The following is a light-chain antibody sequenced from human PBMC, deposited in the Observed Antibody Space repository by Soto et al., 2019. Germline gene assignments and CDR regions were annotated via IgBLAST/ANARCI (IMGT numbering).Light chain of an antibody. V-gene: IGLV3-21*04. CDR1: NIGSKS. Sequence: SYELTQPPSVSVAPGKTARITCGGNNIGSKSVHWYQQKPGQAHRLVISYDNDRPSGIPERFSGSDSGNTATLTISRVEVGDEADYYCQVWDSSSDHVVFGGGTKLTVL. CDR3: QVWDSSSDHVV. J-gene: IGLJ3*02. CDR2: YDN.